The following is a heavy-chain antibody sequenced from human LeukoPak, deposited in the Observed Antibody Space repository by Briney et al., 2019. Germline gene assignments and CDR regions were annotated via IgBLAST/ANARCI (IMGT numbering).Heavy chain of an antibody. CDR1: RGSIRTYY. CDR3: ARVGSYASDL. CDR2: IHYSGST. V-gene: IGHV4-59*01. Sequence: PSETLSLTCTVSRGSIRTYYWSWIRQPPRKGLEWIGYIHYSGSTNQNPSLKSRVTISVDTSKNQFSLKLSSVTAAHTAVYYCARVGSYASDLWGQGTMVTVSS. J-gene: IGHJ3*01.